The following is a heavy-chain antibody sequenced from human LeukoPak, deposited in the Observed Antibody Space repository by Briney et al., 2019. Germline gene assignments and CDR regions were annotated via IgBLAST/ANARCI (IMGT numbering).Heavy chain of an antibody. Sequence: GGSLRLSCTASRFTFSNYAMNWVRPAPAKGLEWVSAISGSGSNTYYAYSVKGRFTISRDNSINSLYLQMNSLRAEDTAVYYCAKSQREACCYGMDVWGQGTTVTVSS. V-gene: IGHV3-23*01. J-gene: IGHJ6*02. CDR3: AKSQREACCYGMDV. D-gene: IGHD1-26*01. CDR1: RFTFSNYA. CDR2: ISGSGSNT.